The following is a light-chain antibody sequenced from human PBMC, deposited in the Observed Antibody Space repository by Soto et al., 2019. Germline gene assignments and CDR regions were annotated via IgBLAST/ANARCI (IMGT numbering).Light chain of an antibody. V-gene: IGKV3-15*01. CDR1: KSGSSN. CDR3: QQYNNWHPRT. Sequence: IVMTESTATLSVSPGERATLSCRDSKSGSSNWASYQQKAGQAPRLLIYCASTRATGMPARFSGSGSWTEFTLTTSSLQSEDVAVYYCQQYNNWHPRTFGQGTKVDIK. J-gene: IGKJ1*01. CDR2: CAS.